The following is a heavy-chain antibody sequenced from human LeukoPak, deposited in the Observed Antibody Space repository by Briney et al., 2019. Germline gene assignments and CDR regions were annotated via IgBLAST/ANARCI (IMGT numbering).Heavy chain of an antibody. CDR3: ARDRHQLLFNPLDY. V-gene: IGHV3-11*04. J-gene: IGHJ4*02. D-gene: IGHD2-2*01. CDR1: GFTFSDYY. CDR2: ISSSGSTI. Sequence: GGSLRLSCAASGFTFSDYYMSWIRQAPGKGLEWASYISSSGSTIYYADSVKGRFTISRDNAKNSLYLQMNSLRAEDTAVYYCARDRHQLLFNPLDYWGQGTLVTVSS.